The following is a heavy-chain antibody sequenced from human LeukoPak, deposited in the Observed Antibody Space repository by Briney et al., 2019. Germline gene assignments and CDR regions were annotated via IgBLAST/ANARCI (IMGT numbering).Heavy chain of an antibody. CDR2: ISSNGGST. Sequence: GGSLRLSCAASGFTFSSYAMHWVRQAPGKGLEYVSAISSNGGSTYYANSVKGRFTISRDNSKNTLYLQMGSLRAEDMAVYYCARGAQLTDYWGQGTLVTVSS. J-gene: IGHJ4*02. CDR3: ARGAQLTDY. D-gene: IGHD6-13*01. CDR1: GFTFSSYA. V-gene: IGHV3-64*01.